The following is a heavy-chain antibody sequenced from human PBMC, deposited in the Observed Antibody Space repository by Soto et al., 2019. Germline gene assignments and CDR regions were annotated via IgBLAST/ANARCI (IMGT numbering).Heavy chain of an antibody. D-gene: IGHD5-18*01. CDR2: VIPWVDTA. CDR3: ATGGHNDGYNFYHGMDV. Sequence: QVQVVQSGAEVKKPGSSVKVSCKVSGGIFTNNAISWVRQAPGQGLEWLGGVIPWVDTAYYAQIFRGRRRISADGATTTAYMELSGLTSADTDVYFCATGGHNDGYNFYHGMDVWGQGTTVTVS. J-gene: IGHJ6*02. CDR1: GGIFTNNA. V-gene: IGHV1-69*01.